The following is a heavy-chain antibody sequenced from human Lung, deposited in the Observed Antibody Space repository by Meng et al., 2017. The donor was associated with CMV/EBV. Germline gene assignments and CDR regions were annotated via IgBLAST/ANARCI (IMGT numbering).Heavy chain of an antibody. Sequence: QVQQQGARPRLLTPSQTLSLACTVSCGSISSGDYYWSWIRQPPGKGLEWIGYIYYSGSTYYTPSLKSRVTISVDTSKNQFSLKLSSVTAADTAVYYCARALDTAMVTFDYWGQGTLVTVSS. CDR2: IYYSGST. D-gene: IGHD5-18*01. J-gene: IGHJ4*02. V-gene: IGHV4-30-4*08. CDR3: ARALDTAMVTFDY. CDR1: CGSISSGDYY.